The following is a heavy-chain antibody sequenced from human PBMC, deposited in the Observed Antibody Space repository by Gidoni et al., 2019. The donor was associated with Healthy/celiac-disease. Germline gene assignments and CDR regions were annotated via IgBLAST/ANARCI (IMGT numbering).Heavy chain of an antibody. Sequence: EVQLLESGGGLVQPGGSLRLSCAASGFPFSSYATSWVRQAPGKGLEWVSAISGSGGSTYYAESVKGRFTISRDNSKNTLYLQMNSLRAEDTAVYYCAKALGQQWLAEYFQHWGQGTLVTVSS. CDR2: ISGSGGST. V-gene: IGHV3-23*01. J-gene: IGHJ1*01. CDR1: GFPFSSYA. CDR3: AKALGQQWLAEYFQH. D-gene: IGHD6-19*01.